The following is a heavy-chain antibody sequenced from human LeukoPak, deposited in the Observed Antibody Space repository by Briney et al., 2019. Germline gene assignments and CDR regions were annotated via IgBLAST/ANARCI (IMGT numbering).Heavy chain of an antibody. D-gene: IGHD3-10*01. J-gene: IGHJ4*02. V-gene: IGHV1-2*06. CDR1: Y. CDR2: INPNSGGT. CDR3: ERGGSSYRFGEYPYYFDY. Sequence: YMHWVRQAPGQGVEWMGRINPNSGGTNYAQKFQGRVTMTRDTSISTAYMELSRLRSDDTAVYYCERGGSSYRFGEYPYYFDYWGQGTLVTVSS.